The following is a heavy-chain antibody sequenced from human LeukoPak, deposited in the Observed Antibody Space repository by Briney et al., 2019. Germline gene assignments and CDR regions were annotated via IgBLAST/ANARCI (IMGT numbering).Heavy chain of an antibody. CDR3: ARDAYYDSTGLSAFDI. Sequence: GGSLRLSRAVSGFTFSSYGMHWVRQAPGKGLEWVAVIWYDGSNKYYADSVKGRFTISRDNSKNTLYLQMNSLRAEDTAVYYCARDAYYDSTGLSAFDIWGQGTMVTVSS. CDR2: IWYDGSNK. J-gene: IGHJ3*02. D-gene: IGHD3-22*01. V-gene: IGHV3-33*01. CDR1: GFTFSSYG.